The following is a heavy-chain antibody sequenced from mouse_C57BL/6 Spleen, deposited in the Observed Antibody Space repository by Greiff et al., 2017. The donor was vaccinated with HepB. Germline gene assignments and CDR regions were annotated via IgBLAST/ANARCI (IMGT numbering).Heavy chain of an antibody. CDR2: IDPSDSYT. CDR1: GYTFTSYW. V-gene: IGHV1-59*01. D-gene: IGHD1-1*01. J-gene: IGHJ1*03. CDR3: ARSGDYYGSSYGWYFDV. Sequence: QVQLQQPGAELVRPGTSVKLSCKASGYTFTSYWMHWVKQRPGQGLEWIGVIDPSDSYTNYNQKFKGKATLTVDTSSSTAYMQLSSLTSEDSAVYYCARSGDYYGSSYGWYFDVWGTGTTVTVSS.